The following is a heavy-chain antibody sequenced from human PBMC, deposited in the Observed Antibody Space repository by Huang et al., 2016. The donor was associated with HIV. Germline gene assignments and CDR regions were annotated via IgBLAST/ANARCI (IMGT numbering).Heavy chain of an antibody. J-gene: IGHJ4*02. V-gene: IGHV3-30*18. CDR1: GFTFSSYG. CDR2: ISDDAKTK. Sequence: QVQLVESGGGVVQPGRSLRISCAACGFTFSSYGMHWVRQAPGKGLEWVAGISDDAKTKYYADSVKGRFSISRDNSKTTVYLQRNSLRLEDTAVYYCAKGGSAAAVLDFWGQGTLVTVSS. CDR3: AKGGSAAAVLDF. D-gene: IGHD6-13*01.